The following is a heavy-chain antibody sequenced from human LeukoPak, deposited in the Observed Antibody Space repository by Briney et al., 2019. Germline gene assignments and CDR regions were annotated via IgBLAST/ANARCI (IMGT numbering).Heavy chain of an antibody. J-gene: IGHJ4*02. D-gene: IGHD5-24*01. V-gene: IGHV3-33*01. CDR3: VRGSGGAGYNYWGDY. Sequence: GGSLTLLCSVWIHLQSLWHALGPPGSRQGLEWVAVIWFDGGEIHYLDSVKGRFTISRDNSKNTLYLQMNSLRADDTAVYYCVRGSGGAGYNYWGDYWGQGTLVTVTP. CDR1: IHLQSLW. CDR2: IWFDGGEI.